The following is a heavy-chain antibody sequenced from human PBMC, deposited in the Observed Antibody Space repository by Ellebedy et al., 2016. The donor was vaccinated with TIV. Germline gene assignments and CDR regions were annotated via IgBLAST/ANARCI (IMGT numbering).Heavy chain of an antibody. Sequence: PGGSLRLSCAASGFTFSSYWMSWVRQAPGKGLEWVANIKQDGSEKYYVDSVKGRFTISRDNAKNSLYLQMNSLRAEDTAVYYCARDGYWGHSGYDLKYGMDVWGQGATVTVSS. J-gene: IGHJ6*02. CDR1: GFTFSSYW. CDR3: ARDGYWGHSGYDLKYGMDV. V-gene: IGHV3-7*01. D-gene: IGHD5-12*01. CDR2: IKQDGSEK.